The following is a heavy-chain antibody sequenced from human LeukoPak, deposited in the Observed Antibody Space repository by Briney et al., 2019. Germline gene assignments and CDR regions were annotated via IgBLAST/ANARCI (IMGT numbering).Heavy chain of an antibody. J-gene: IGHJ4*02. CDR3: AKMGGPNYDILTGLED. Sequence: GGALRLSCAASGFTFSSYAMHWVRQAPGKGLEWVAFIRSDGSIKYYADSVKGRFTISRDISKNTLYLQMNSLRAEDTAVYYCAKMGGPNYDILTGLEDWGQGTLVTVSS. D-gene: IGHD3-9*01. V-gene: IGHV3-30*02. CDR1: GFTFSSYA. CDR2: IRSDGSIK.